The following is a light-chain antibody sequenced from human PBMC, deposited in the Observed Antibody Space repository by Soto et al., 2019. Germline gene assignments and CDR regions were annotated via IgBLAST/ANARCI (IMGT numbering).Light chain of an antibody. Sequence: QSALTQPASVSGSPGQSITISCTGTSSDVGGYNYVSWYQQHPGKAPKLMIYDVSNRPSGVSNRFSGSKSGNTASLTISGLQAGDEADYYCSSYTSSSPLFGGGTKLTVL. CDR1: SSDVGGYNY. CDR3: SSYTSSSPL. CDR2: DVS. V-gene: IGLV2-14*01. J-gene: IGLJ3*02.